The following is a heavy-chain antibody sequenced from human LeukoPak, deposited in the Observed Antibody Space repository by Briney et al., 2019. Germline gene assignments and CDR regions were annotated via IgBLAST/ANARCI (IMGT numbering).Heavy chain of an antibody. Sequence: SETLSLTCAVYGGSFSGYYWSWIRQPPGKWLEWIGEINHSGSTNYNPSLKSRVTISVDTSKNQFSLKLSSVTAADTAVYYCASFLRSGSYDRGVGYWGQGTLVTVSS. J-gene: IGHJ4*02. CDR2: INHSGST. CDR1: GGSFSGYY. CDR3: ASFLRSGSYDRGVGY. D-gene: IGHD1-26*01. V-gene: IGHV4-34*01.